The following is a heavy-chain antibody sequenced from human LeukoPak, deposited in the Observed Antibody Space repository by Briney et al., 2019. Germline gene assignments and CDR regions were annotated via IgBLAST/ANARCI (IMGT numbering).Heavy chain of an antibody. V-gene: IGHV4-38-2*02. D-gene: IGHD3-9*01. Sequence: SETLSLTCTVSGYSISSGYYWGWIRQPPGKGLEWIGSIYHSGSTYYNPSLKSRVTISVDTSKNQFSLKLSSVTAADTAVYYCARILTGDNNWFDPWGREPWSPSPQ. CDR2: IYHSGST. J-gene: IGHJ5*02. CDR1: GYSISSGYY. CDR3: ARILTGDNNWFDP.